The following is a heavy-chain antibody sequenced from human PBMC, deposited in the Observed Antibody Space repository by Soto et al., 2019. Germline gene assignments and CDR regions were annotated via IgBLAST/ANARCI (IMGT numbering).Heavy chain of an antibody. V-gene: IGHV3-23*01. CDR2: VSTGGDVT. Sequence: GGSLRLSCAASGFTLSTYGMTWVRQAPGKGLEWLSVVSTGGDVTYYADSVKGRFTISRDNSKNLLFVQMSSLRAEDTAVYYCARGSYKVRGYQGMDVSGPGTTGTGSS. CDR3: ARGSYKVRGYQGMDV. D-gene: IGHD1-20*01. CDR1: GFTLSTYG. J-gene: IGHJ6*02.